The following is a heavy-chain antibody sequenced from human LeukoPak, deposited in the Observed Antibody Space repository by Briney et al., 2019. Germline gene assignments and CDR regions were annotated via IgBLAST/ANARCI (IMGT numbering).Heavy chain of an antibody. J-gene: IGHJ3*02. V-gene: IGHV3-7*01. CDR2: IKQDGSKK. CDR1: GFPFSSYW. Sequence: GGSLRLSWVASGFPFSSYWMTWVRQAPGKGLEWVANIKQDGSKKSYVDSVKGRFTISRDNAKNSLYLQMNSLRAEDTAVYYCARVGATDAFDIWGQGTMVTVSS. D-gene: IGHD1-26*01. CDR3: ARVGATDAFDI.